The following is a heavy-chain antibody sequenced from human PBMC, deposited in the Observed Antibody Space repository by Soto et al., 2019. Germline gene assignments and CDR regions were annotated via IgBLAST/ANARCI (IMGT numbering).Heavy chain of an antibody. J-gene: IGHJ6*03. D-gene: IGHD1-1*01. Sequence: QVQLVQSGAEVKKPGASVKVSCKASGYTFTIYDINWVRQATGQGLEWMGWMNPNNGNTGYAQKFQGRVTMTRNTTISTVYMELTSPRSDDTGVYYCAGGETGTADDYLDVWGKGTTVTVSS. CDR2: MNPNNGNT. CDR3: AGGETGTADDYLDV. CDR1: GYTFTIYD. V-gene: IGHV1-8*01.